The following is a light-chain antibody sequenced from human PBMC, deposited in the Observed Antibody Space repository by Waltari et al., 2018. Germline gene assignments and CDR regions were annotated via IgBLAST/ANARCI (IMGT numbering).Light chain of an antibody. CDR3: QKYDSAPLT. V-gene: IGKV1-27*01. CDR2: GAS. CDR1: HFINNF. J-gene: IGKJ4*01. Sequence: DIQMTQSPSSLSASVGDTVTITCRASHFINNFLAWYQQRPVEPPKLLISGASTLKPGVPSRFSGTGSGTHFTLTINGLQPEDFASYFCQKYDSAPLTFGGGTKVEIK.